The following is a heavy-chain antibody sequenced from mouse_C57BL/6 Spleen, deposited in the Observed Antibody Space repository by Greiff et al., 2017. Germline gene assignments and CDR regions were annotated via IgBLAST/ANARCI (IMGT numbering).Heavy chain of an antibody. CDR3: ARDDGYYFDY. CDR2: INYDGSST. Sequence: EVKLMASEGGLVQPGSSMKLSCTASGFTFSDYYMAWVRQVPEKGLEWVANINYDGSSTYYLDSLKSRFLISRDNAKNILYLQMSSLKAEDTATYYCARDDGYYFDYWGQGTTLTVSS. CDR1: GFTFSDYY. J-gene: IGHJ2*01. V-gene: IGHV5-16*01. D-gene: IGHD2-3*01.